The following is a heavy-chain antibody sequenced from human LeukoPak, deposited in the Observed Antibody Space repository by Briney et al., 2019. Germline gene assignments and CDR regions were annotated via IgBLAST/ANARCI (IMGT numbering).Heavy chain of an antibody. J-gene: IGHJ4*02. Sequence: GASVKVSCKASGYTFTSYGISWVRQAPGQGLEWMGWISAYNGNTNYAQKLQGRVTMTTDTSTSTAYMELRSLRSEDTAVYYCARTLLRGYSYGHFDYWGQGTLVTVSS. CDR3: ARTLLRGYSYGHFDY. CDR1: GYTFTSYG. D-gene: IGHD5-18*01. V-gene: IGHV1-18*01. CDR2: ISAYNGNT.